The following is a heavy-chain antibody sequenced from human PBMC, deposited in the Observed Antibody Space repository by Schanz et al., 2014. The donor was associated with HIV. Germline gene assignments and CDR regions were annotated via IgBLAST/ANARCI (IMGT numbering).Heavy chain of an antibody. V-gene: IGHV3-33*08. CDR2: IWYDGSNK. J-gene: IGHJ6*02. CDR1: GFTFSSYG. D-gene: IGHD1-20*01. Sequence: QVQLVESGGGVVKPGKSLRVSCAASGFTFSSYGMHWVRQAPGKGLEWVAIIWYDGSNKYYADSVKGRFTISRDNSKNTLYLQMNSLRAEDTAVYYCARGEAITSYYYYYGMDVWGQGTTVTVSS. CDR3: ARGEAITSYYYYYGMDV.